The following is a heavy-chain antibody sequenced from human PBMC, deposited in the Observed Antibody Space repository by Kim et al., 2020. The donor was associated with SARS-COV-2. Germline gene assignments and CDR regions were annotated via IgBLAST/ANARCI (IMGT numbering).Heavy chain of an antibody. V-gene: IGHV3-49*03. CDR3: TRTSTVTSFGGGY. CDR2: IRSKAWGGTT. Sequence: GGSLRLSCTASGFTFGDYAMSWFRQAPGKGLEWVSFIRSKAWGGTTEYAASVRSRFTISRDDSKDIAYLQMNSLEAEDTAIYYCTRTSTVTSFGGGYWGQGTLVTVSS. CDR1: GFTFGDYA. D-gene: IGHD4-17*01. J-gene: IGHJ4*02.